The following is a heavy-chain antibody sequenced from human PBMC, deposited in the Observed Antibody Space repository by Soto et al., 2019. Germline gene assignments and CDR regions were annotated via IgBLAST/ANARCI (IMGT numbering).Heavy chain of an antibody. Sequence: SETLSLTCAVYGGSFSGYYWSRIRQPPGKGLEWIGEINHSGSTNYDPSLKSRVTISVDTSKNQFSLKLSSVTAADTAVYYCARGRFDCSSTSCYNRPSTADYWGQGTLVTVSS. CDR1: GGSFSGYY. CDR2: INHSGST. D-gene: IGHD2-2*01. CDR3: ARGRFDCSSTSCYNRPSTADY. J-gene: IGHJ4*02. V-gene: IGHV4-34*01.